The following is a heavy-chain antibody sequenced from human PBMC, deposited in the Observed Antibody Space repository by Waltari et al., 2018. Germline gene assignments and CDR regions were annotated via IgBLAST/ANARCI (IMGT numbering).Heavy chain of an antibody. CDR1: GFTFSSYA. D-gene: IGHD6-19*01. CDR3: ANYRGWVAD. J-gene: IGHJ4*02. V-gene: IGHV3-23*01. Sequence: EVQLLESGGGLVQPGGSLRLSCAASGFTFSSYAMSWVRQAPGKGREWGSAIRGSGGSTDYADSVKGRFTSSRDNSKNTLYLQMNSLRAEDTAVYYCANYRGWVADWGQGTLVTVSS. CDR2: IRGSGGST.